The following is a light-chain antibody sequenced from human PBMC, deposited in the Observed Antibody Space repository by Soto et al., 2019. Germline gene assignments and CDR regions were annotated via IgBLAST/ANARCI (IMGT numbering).Light chain of an antibody. Sequence: DIQMTQYPSSLSASVGDRVTITCRASQSISSYFNWYQQKPGQSPKLLIYAASSLQSGVPSRFSGSGSGTDFTLTISSLQPEDFATYYCQQSYSTPFTFGPGTKVDI. V-gene: IGKV1-39*01. CDR3: QQSYSTPFT. CDR1: QSISSY. J-gene: IGKJ3*01. CDR2: AAS.